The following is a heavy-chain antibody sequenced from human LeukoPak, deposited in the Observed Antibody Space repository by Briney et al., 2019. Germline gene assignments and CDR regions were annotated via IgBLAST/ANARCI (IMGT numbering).Heavy chain of an antibody. V-gene: IGHV1-69*04. J-gene: IGHJ4*02. CDR1: GGTFSSYA. CDR3: ASRGEMANREIYFDY. Sequence: SVKVSCKASGGTFSSYAISWVRQVPGQGLEWVGRIIPIFGIANYAQKFQGRVTITADKSTSTAYMELSSLRSEDTAVYYCASRGEMANREIYFDYGGQGTLVTVSS. CDR2: IIPIFGIA. D-gene: IGHD5-24*01.